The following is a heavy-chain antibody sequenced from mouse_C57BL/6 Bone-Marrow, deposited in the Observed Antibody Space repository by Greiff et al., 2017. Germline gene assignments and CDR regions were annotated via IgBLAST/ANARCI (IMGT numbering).Heavy chain of an antibody. J-gene: IGHJ2*01. Sequence: EVQLQESGPGLVKPSQSLSLTCSVTGYSITSGYYWNWIRQFPGNKLEWMGYISYDGSNNYNPSLKNRISITRDTSKNQFFLKLNSVTTEDTATYYCARYDYGVWDYWGQGTTLTVSS. V-gene: IGHV3-6*01. CDR1: GYSITSGYY. CDR3: ARYDYGVWDY. CDR2: ISYDGSN. D-gene: IGHD2-4*01.